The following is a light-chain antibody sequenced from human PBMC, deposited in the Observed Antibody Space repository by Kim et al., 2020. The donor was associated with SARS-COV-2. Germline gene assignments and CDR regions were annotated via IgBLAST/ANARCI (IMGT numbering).Light chain of an antibody. Sequence: GQSITISCTGTSSDVGAYNYVSWYQQHPGRAPKLMIYDVTDRPSGVSNRFSGSKSGNMASLTISGLQAEDEADYYCTSYTGSDTLIFGGGTQLTVL. CDR3: TSYTGSDTLI. V-gene: IGLV2-14*03. CDR1: SSDVGAYNY. CDR2: DVT. J-gene: IGLJ2*01.